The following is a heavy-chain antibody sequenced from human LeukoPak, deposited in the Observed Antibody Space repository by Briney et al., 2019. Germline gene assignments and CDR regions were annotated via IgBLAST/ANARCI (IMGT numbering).Heavy chain of an antibody. V-gene: IGHV3-7*03. CDR2: IKQDGSEK. D-gene: IGHD7-27*01. Sequence: GGSLRLSCAASGFTFSNYWMSWVRQAPGKGLEWVANIKQDGSEKYYVDSVKGRFTISRDNAKKSLYLQMNSLRAEDTAVYYCARDSLGMGWFDPWGQGTLVTVSS. J-gene: IGHJ5*02. CDR3: ARDSLGMGWFDP. CDR1: GFTFSNYW.